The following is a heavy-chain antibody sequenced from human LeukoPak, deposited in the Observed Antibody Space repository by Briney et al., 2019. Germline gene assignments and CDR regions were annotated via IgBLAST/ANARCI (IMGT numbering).Heavy chain of an antibody. Sequence: PGGSLRPSCAASGFTFSSYGMHWVRQAPGKGLEWVAVIWYDGSNKYYADSVKGRFTISRDNSKNTLYLQMNSLRAEDTAVYYCARVNGYSYGKSNYFDYWGQGTLVTVSS. CDR2: IWYDGSNK. D-gene: IGHD5-18*01. CDR1: GFTFSSYG. J-gene: IGHJ4*02. CDR3: ARVNGYSYGKSNYFDY. V-gene: IGHV3-33*01.